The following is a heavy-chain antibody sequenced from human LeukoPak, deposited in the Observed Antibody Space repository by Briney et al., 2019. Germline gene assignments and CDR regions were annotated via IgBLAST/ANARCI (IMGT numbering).Heavy chain of an antibody. V-gene: IGHV4-34*01. Sequence: SKALSLTCEVSGGSFRVYYWNWIRQSPGKGLEWIAEINHSGSTDYNPSLKSRVTISVDASKNQFSLKLTSVTAADTALYFCASAHTLTTGFDFWGRGTLVTVSS. CDR3: ASAHTLTTGFDF. CDR2: INHSGST. D-gene: IGHD4-17*01. CDR1: GGSFRVYY. J-gene: IGHJ4*02.